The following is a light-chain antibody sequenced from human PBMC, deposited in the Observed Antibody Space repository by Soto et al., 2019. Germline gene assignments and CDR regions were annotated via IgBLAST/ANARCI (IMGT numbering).Light chain of an antibody. CDR2: EVS. Sequence: QSALTQPASVSGSPGQSITISCTGTSSDVGGYNYVSWYQQHPGKAPKLMIYEVSKRPSGVSNRFSGSKSGNTASLTISGLQAEDEADYYCSSYTSSSTLDWVFGGGTKVTVL. V-gene: IGLV2-14*01. J-gene: IGLJ3*02. CDR3: SSYTSSSTLDWV. CDR1: SSDVGGYNY.